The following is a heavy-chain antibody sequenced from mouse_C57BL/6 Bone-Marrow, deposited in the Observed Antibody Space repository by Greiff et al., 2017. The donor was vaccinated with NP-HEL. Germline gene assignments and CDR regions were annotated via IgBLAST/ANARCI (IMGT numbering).Heavy chain of an antibody. V-gene: IGHV1-5*01. CDR3: TTYGSSPYWYFDV. CDR2: IYPGNSDT. Sequence: VQLQQSGTVLARPGASVKMSCKTSGYTFTSYWMHWVKQRPGQGLEWIGAIYPGNSDTSYNQKFKGKANLTAVTSASTAYMELSSLTNEDSAVYYCTTYGSSPYWYFDVWGTGTTVTVSS. D-gene: IGHD1-1*01. J-gene: IGHJ1*03. CDR1: GYTFTSYW.